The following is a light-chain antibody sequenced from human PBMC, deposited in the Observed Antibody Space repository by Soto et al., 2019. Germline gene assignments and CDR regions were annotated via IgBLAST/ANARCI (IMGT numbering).Light chain of an antibody. CDR2: EVT. CDR3: SSYAGGSTLYV. V-gene: IGLV2-8*01. CDR1: ASDVGVYNY. Sequence: SVLTQPPSASGSLGQSVTISRTGTASDVGVYNYVSWYQQHPGKAPKLMIYEVTKRPSGVPDRFSGSKSGNTASLTVSGLQAEDEADYYCSSYAGGSTLYVFGTGTKVTVL. J-gene: IGLJ1*01.